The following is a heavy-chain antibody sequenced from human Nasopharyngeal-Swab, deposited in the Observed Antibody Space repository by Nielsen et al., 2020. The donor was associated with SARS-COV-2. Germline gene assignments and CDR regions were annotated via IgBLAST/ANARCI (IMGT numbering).Heavy chain of an antibody. Sequence: GSLRLSCAVYGGSFSGYYWSWIRQPPGKGLEWIGEINHSGSTNYNPSLKSRVTISVDTSKNQFSLKLSSVTAADTAVYYCARGHWQQLVRWGFDYWGQGTLVTVSS. V-gene: IGHV4-34*01. CDR1: GGSFSGYY. D-gene: IGHD6-13*01. CDR2: INHSGST. CDR3: ARGHWQQLVRWGFDY. J-gene: IGHJ4*02.